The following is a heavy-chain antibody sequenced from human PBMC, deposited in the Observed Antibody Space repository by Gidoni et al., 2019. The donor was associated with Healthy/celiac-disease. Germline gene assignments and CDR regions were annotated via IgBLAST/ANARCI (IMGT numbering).Heavy chain of an antibody. V-gene: IGHV4-34*01. CDR1: GGSFSGYY. Sequence: QVQLQQWGAGLLQPSETLSLTCAVYGGSFSGYYWSWIRQPPGKGLEWIGEINHSGSTNYNPSLKSRVTISVDTSKNQFSLKLSSVTAADTAVYYCARGRYCSSTSCRSEGGWFDPWGQGTLVTVSS. J-gene: IGHJ5*02. CDR3: ARGRYCSSTSCRSEGGWFDP. CDR2: INHSGST. D-gene: IGHD2-2*01.